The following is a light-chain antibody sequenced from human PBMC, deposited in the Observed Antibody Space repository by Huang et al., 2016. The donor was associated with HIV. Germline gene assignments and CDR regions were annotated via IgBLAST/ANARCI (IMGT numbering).Light chain of an antibody. J-gene: IGKJ1*01. CDR2: AAS. CDR3: QQYHSYLSWT. CDR1: QTIDNK. Sequence: DIVMTQSPATLSGSPGERVTLSCRASQTIDNKLAWYQYKPGQAPRLLSYAASTRVTSIPARFSASGSGTDFTLIINSLQSEDFAVYYCQQYHSYLSWTFGQGTKVEIK. V-gene: IGKV3-15*01.